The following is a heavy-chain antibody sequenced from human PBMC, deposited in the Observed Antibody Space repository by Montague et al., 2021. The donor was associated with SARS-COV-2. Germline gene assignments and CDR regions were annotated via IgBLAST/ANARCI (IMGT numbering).Heavy chain of an antibody. V-gene: IGHV2-70*11. CDR3: AREYSSGVYFDY. J-gene: IGHJ4*02. CDR1: GFSLSTSGMC. D-gene: IGHD6-19*01. Sequence: PALVKPTQTLTLTCTFSGFSLSTSGMCVSWIRQPPGKALEWLARIDWDDDKYYSTSLKTRLTISKDTSKNQVVLTMTNMDPVVTATYYCAREYSSGVYFDYWGQGTLVTVSS. CDR2: IDWDDDK.